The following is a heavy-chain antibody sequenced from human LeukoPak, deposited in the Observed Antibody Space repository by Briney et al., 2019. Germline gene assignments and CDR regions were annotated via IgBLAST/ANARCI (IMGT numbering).Heavy chain of an antibody. V-gene: IGHV1-2*06. J-gene: IGHJ5*02. CDR3: ARGTNQASSNSWYECWFDP. CDR1: GYTFTGYY. D-gene: IGHD6-13*01. CDR2: INTISGDT. Sequence: ASVKVSCKTSGYTFTGYYMHWVRQAPGQGLEWMGRINTISGDTKFAQKFQGRVTMTRDTSIGTAYMELSSLRSDDTAVYYCARGTNQASSNSWYECWFDPWGQGTLVTVSS.